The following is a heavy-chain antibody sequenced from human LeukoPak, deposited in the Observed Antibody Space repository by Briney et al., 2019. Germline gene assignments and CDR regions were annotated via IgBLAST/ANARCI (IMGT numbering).Heavy chain of an antibody. Sequence: SETLSLTCTVSGGSISSSNSYWGWIRQPPGKGLEWIGSIYYSGSTYYNPSLKSRVTMSVDTSKNQFSLKLSSVTAADTAVYYCARNFRFSSPGAMDVWGKGTTVTVSS. J-gene: IGHJ6*03. CDR1: GGSISSSNSY. D-gene: IGHD6-6*01. CDR2: IYYSGST. V-gene: IGHV4-39*07. CDR3: ARNFRFSSPGAMDV.